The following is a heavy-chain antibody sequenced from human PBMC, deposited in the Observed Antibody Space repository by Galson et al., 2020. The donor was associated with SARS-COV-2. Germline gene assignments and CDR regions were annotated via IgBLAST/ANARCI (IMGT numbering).Heavy chain of an antibody. J-gene: IGHJ6*03. CDR3: ARDSGYGSEYHYYYYMDV. D-gene: IGHD3-10*01. CDR2: IYSGGSE. CDR1: GFTVSSNH. V-gene: IGHV3-66*02. Sequence: GGSLRLSCAASGFTVSSNHMSWIRQAPGKGLEWVSVIYSGGSEHYADSVRGRFTLSRDNSKNTLYLQLNSLSTEDTAVYYCARDSGYGSEYHYYYYMDVWGKGTTVTVSS.